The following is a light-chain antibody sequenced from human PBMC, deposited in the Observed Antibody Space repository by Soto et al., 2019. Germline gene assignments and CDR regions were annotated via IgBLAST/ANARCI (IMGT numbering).Light chain of an antibody. CDR1: QSVSSN. CDR2: GAS. V-gene: IGKV3-15*01. CDR3: QHYNSYSEA. J-gene: IGKJ1*01. Sequence: ELLMPQSPAPLSVSPGDRATPSCRASQSVSSNLAWYQQKPGQAPRLLIYGASTRATGIPDRFSGSGSGTDFTLTITRLERDDFEPYYCQHYNSYSEAFGQGTKVEIK.